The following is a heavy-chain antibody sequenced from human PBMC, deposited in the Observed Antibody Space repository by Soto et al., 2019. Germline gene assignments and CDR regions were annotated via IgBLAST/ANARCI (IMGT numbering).Heavy chain of an antibody. Sequence: SVKGSCKASGGTFSSYAISWVRQAPGQGLEWMGGIIPIFGTANYAQKFQGRVTITADESTSTAYVELSSLRSEDTAVYYCARARIVATIYYYYYGMDVWGQGPTVNVS. V-gene: IGHV1-69*13. D-gene: IGHD5-12*01. CDR3: ARARIVATIYYYYYGMDV. J-gene: IGHJ6*02. CDR1: GGTFSSYA. CDR2: IIPIFGTA.